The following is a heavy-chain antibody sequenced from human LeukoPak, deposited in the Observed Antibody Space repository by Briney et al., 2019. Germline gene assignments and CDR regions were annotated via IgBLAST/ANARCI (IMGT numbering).Heavy chain of an antibody. V-gene: IGHV1-24*01. J-gene: IGHJ3*02. CDR3: ATESTTGTTWAAFDI. D-gene: IGHD1-1*01. CDR2: FDPEDGET. Sequence: ASVKVSCKVSGYTLTELSMHWVRQAPGKGLEWMGGFDPEDGETIYAQKFQGRVTMTEDTSTDTAYMELSSLRSEDPAVDYCATESTTGTTWAAFDIWGQGTMVTVSS. CDR1: GYTLTELS.